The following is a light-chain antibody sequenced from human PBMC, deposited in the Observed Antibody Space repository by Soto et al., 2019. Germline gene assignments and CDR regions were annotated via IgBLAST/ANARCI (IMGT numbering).Light chain of an antibody. V-gene: IGLV2-14*01. CDR2: EVN. CDR3: SSYSISTAYL. CDR1: SSDVGGYDY. Sequence: QSALTHPASVSGSPGQSITISCTGTSSDVGGYDYVSWYQLHPGKAPKLMVFEVNNRPSGVSYRFSGSKSGNTASLTISGLQAEDEADYFCSSYSISTAYLFGTGQKVNV. J-gene: IGLJ1*01.